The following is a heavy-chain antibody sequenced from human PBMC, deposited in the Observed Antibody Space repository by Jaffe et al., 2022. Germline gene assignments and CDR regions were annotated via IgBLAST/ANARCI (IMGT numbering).Heavy chain of an antibody. CDR2: IIPILGIA. D-gene: IGHD3-10*01. V-gene: IGHV1-69*02. Sequence: QVQLVQSGAEVKKPGSSVKVSCKASGGTFSSYTISWVRQAPGQGLEWMGRIIPILGIANYAQKFQGRVTITADKSTSTAYMELSSLRSEDTAVYYCASDSTYDYYGSGSYYKAFDYWGQGTLVTVSS. CDR1: GGTFSSYT. J-gene: IGHJ4*02. CDR3: ASDSTYDYYGSGSYYKAFDY.